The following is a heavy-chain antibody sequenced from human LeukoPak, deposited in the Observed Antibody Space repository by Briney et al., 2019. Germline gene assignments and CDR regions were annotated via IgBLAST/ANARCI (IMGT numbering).Heavy chain of an antibody. V-gene: IGHV3-7*01. CDR3: ARDWRVT. J-gene: IGHJ3*01. D-gene: IGHD3-10*01. Sequence: DSVKGRFTISRDDAKNSVYLQMNSLRAEDTAVYYCARDWRVTWGQGTMVTVSS.